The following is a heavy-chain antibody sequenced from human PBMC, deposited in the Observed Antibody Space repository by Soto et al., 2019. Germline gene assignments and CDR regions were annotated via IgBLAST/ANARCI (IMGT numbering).Heavy chain of an antibody. Sequence: SETLSLTCTVSGGSVSNYYWSWIRQSPGKGLEWIGYIYYSGSTKYKPSLKSRVTMSVDTSKNQFSLKLSSVTAADTAVYYCARDLRCSGGSCYEGNWFDPWGQGALVTVSS. D-gene: IGHD2-15*01. CDR3: ARDLRCSGGSCYEGNWFDP. V-gene: IGHV4-59*02. CDR1: GGSVSNYY. J-gene: IGHJ5*02. CDR2: IYYSGST.